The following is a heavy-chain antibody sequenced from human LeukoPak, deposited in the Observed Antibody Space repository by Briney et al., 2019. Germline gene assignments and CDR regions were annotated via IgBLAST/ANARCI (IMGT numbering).Heavy chain of an antibody. CDR2: IRYDGSNK. J-gene: IGHJ3*02. Sequence: GGSLRLSCAASGFTFSSYGMHWVRQAPGKGLEWVAFIRYDGSNKYYADSVKGRFTISRDNSKNTLYLQMNSLRAEDTAVYYCAGSLVPESAFDIWGQGTMVTVST. D-gene: IGHD2-15*01. CDR3: AGSLVPESAFDI. CDR1: GFTFSSYG. V-gene: IGHV3-30*02.